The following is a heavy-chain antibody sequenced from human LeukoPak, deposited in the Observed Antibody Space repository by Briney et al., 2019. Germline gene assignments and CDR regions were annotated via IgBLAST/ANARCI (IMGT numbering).Heavy chain of an antibody. J-gene: IGHJ6*02. Sequence: PSETLSLTCAVYGGSFSGYYWSWIRQPPGKGLEWIGEINHSGSTNYNPSLKSRVTISVDTSKNQFSLKLSSVTAADTAVYYCARDTAMVTDYYYYGMDVWGQGTTVTVSS. CDR1: GGSFSGYY. D-gene: IGHD5-18*01. V-gene: IGHV4-34*01. CDR3: ARDTAMVTDYYYYGMDV. CDR2: INHSGST.